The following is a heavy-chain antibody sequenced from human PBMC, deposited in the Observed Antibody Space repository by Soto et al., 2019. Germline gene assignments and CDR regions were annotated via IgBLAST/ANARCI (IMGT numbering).Heavy chain of an antibody. V-gene: IGHV4-34*02. J-gene: IGHJ6*02. CDR2: INHSGGT. CDR3: ARDRLYGMDV. Sequence: QVQLQQWGARLLKPSETLSLTCAVYGGSFSGHFWPWIRQAPGKGLVWIAEINHSGGTNYNSSLKSRVSISIDTSKNQFSLILISVTAADTAVYYCARDRLYGMDVWGQVTTV. CDR1: GGSFSGHF.